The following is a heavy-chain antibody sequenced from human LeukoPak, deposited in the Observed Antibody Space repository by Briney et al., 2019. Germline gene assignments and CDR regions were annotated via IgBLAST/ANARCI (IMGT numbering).Heavy chain of an antibody. CDR1: GITLSNYG. D-gene: IGHD3-10*01. J-gene: IGHJ4*02. V-gene: IGHV3-23*01. Sequence: GASLILSCAVSGITLSNYGMSLVRQAPGKVLELVAGLSGSGGGTNYTDSVQDRFTISRDNPKNTLYLQMNSLRAEDTAVYFCAKRGVVIRVFLVGFHKEAYYFDSWGQGALVTVSS. CDR3: AKRGVVIRVFLVGFHKEAYYFDS. CDR2: LSGSGGGT.